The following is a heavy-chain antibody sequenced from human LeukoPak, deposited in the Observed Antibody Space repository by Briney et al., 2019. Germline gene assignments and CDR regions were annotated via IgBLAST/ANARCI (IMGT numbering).Heavy chain of an antibody. J-gene: IGHJ4*02. V-gene: IGHV3-11*04. CDR3: AKSGMATIVHY. Sequence: GGSLRLSCAASGFTFSDYYMSWIRQAPGKGLEWVSYISGSGSAMFYAGSVKGRFTISRDNAKNSLYLQMNSLRAEDTAVYYCAKSGMATIVHYWGQGTLVTVSS. CDR2: ISGSGSAM. CDR1: GFTFSDYY. D-gene: IGHD5-24*01.